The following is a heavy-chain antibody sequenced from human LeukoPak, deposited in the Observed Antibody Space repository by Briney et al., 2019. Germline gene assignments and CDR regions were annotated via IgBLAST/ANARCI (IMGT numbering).Heavy chain of an antibody. V-gene: IGHV1-2*02. CDR2: INPKSGDT. J-gene: IGHJ5*02. CDR3: ARDGYSGRFDP. D-gene: IGHD1-26*01. CDR1: GYTFSGYY. Sequence: ASVKVSCKGSGYTFSGYYMHWVRQAPGQGLGWMGWINPKSGDTKYAQKFQGRVTMTRDTSISTAYMELSWLRSDDTAVYYCARDGYSGRFDPWGQGTLVTVSS.